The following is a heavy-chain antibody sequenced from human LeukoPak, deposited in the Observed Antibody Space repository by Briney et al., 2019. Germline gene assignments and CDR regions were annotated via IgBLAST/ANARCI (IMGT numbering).Heavy chain of an antibody. CDR1: GGSVTDYY. CDR3: ARSDGYGLVGI. J-gene: IGHJ3*02. D-gene: IGHD3-10*01. V-gene: IGHV4-59*02. Sequence: SETLSLTCTVSGGSVTDYYWSWIRQPPGKGLEGIDYIYYTGTSYNPSLKSRVIILIDTSKNHFSLTLSSVTAADTAVYYCARSDGYGLVGIWGQGTMVTVSS. CDR2: IYYTGT.